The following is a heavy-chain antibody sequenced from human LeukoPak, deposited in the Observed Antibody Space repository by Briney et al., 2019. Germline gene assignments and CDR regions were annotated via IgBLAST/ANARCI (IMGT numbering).Heavy chain of an antibody. CDR1: GDSFSSNSAA. CDR2: TYYRSKWYN. D-gene: IGHD6-19*01. J-gene: IGHJ5*02. Sequence: SQTLSLTCAISGDSFSSNSAAWNWLRQSPSRGLEWLGRTYYRSKWYNDYAVSMKSRIIISPDTSKNQFSLQLNSVTPEDTAVYYCARSRQWLNWFDPWGQGTLVTVSS. CDR3: ARSRQWLNWFDP. V-gene: IGHV6-1*01.